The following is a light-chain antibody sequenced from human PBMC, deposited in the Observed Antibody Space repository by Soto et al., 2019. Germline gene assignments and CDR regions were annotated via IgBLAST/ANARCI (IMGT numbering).Light chain of an antibody. J-gene: IGKJ1*01. V-gene: IGKV1-5*03. Sequence: DIPMTQSPSTLSASVGDRVTITCRASQRISTRLAWYQQKPGKAPNLLIYKASNLESGVPSRFSGSGSGTEFTLTVSSLQPDDFATYYCQKYNSAPHTFGQGTKVEIK. CDR2: KAS. CDR3: QKYNSAPHT. CDR1: QRISTR.